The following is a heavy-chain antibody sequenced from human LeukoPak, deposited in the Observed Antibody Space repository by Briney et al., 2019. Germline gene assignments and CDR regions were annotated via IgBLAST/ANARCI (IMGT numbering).Heavy chain of an antibody. CDR3: ARERSGSSPHALDI. V-gene: IGHV4-34*01. J-gene: IGHJ3*02. D-gene: IGHD1-26*01. Sequence: SETLSLTCAVYGGSFSDYYWAWIRQPPGKGLEWIGEINHNGGINYNPSLKSRVTLSLDTSMNHVSLRLTSVTAADTGVYYCARERSGSSPHALDIWGQGTMVTVSS. CDR1: GGSFSDYY. CDR2: INHNGGI.